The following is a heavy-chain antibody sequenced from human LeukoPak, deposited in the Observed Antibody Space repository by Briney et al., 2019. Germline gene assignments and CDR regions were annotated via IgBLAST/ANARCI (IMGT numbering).Heavy chain of an antibody. CDR3: ARDLVDYDFWSGPY. Sequence: GGSLTLSCAASGFTFSSYWMIWVRQAPGKGLEWVANIKQDGSEKYYVDSVKGRFTISRDNAKNSLYLQMNSLRAEDTAVYYCARDLVDYDFWSGPYWGQGTLVTVSS. D-gene: IGHD3-3*01. CDR1: GFTFSSYW. CDR2: IKQDGSEK. J-gene: IGHJ4*02. V-gene: IGHV3-7*01.